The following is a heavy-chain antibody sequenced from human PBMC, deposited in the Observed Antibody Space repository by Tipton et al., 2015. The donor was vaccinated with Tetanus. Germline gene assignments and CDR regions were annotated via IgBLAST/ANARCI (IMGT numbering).Heavy chain of an antibody. CDR1: GFSFSDYY. D-gene: IGHD1-26*01. CDR2: ITGSGTII. J-gene: IGHJ5*02. V-gene: IGHV3-11*04. CDR3: AREGSSGWFDP. Sequence: SLRLSCAASGFSFSDYYLSWIRQAPGKGLEWVSYITGSGTIIHYADSVKGRFTVSRDNAKNSLYLQMNSLRADDTALYYCAREGSSGWFDPWGRGTLVTVSS.